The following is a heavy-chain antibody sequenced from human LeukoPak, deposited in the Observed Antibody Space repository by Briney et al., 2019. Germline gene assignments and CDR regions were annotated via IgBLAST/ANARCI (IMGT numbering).Heavy chain of an antibody. CDR3: VRGGTYWIVG. V-gene: IGHV3-7*01. CDR1: GFAFSASY. CDR2: IKPDGSAK. Sequence: GGSLRLSCAASGFAFSASYMSWVRKAPGKGLEWVATIKPDGSAKYHVAAVSGRFHTSRENTNDSLFLQMDSLRVYDWAVYYCVRGGTYWIVGWGQGTPVNVS. D-gene: IGHD1-1*01. J-gene: IGHJ4*02.